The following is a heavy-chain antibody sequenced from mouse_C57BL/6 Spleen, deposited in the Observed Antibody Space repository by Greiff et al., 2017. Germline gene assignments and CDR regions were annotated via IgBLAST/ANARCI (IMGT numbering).Heavy chain of an antibody. CDR2: ISDGGSYT. CDR3: ARDQTGRYFDV. D-gene: IGHD4-1*01. CDR1: GFTFSSYA. Sequence: EVQVVESGGGLVKPGGSLKLSCAASGFTFSSYAMSWVRQTPEKRLEWVATISDGGSYTYYPDNVKGRFTISRDNAKNNLYLQMSHLKSEDTAMYYCARDQTGRYFDVWGTGTTVTVSS. V-gene: IGHV5-4*01. J-gene: IGHJ1*03.